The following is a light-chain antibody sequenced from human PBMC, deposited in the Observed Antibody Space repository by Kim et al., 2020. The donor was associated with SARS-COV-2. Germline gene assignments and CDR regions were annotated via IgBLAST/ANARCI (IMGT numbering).Light chain of an antibody. CDR1: PSVGHLH. CDR2: GIS. V-gene: IGKV3-20*01. CDR3: LQYAASPPT. Sequence: PADSATLSCRASPSVGHLHLAWYQPKPGQAPRLIIYGISTRATGIPDRFSGSGSGTDFTLTISRLESEDFAVYYCLQYAASPPTLGQGTKVDIK. J-gene: IGKJ1*01.